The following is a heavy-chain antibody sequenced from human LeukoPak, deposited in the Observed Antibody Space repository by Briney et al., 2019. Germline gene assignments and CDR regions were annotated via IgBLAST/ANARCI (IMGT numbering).Heavy chain of an antibody. Sequence: GGSLRLSCAASGFTLSSYWIHWVRQAPGKGLVWVSRRNSDGSIMQYADSVKGRYTISRDNAKNTLYLQMNSLRAEDTAVYYCAKDLGRSGGSWRDAFDIWGQGTMVTVSS. V-gene: IGHV3-74*03. CDR2: RNSDGSIM. J-gene: IGHJ3*02. CDR1: GFTLSSYW. D-gene: IGHD2-15*01. CDR3: AKDLGRSGGSWRDAFDI.